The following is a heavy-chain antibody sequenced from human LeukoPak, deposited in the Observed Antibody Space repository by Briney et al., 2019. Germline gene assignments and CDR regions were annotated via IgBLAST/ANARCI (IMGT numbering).Heavy chain of an antibody. CDR3: AKDRPLAGDY. CDR1: GFTFSSYG. Sequence: PGGSLRLSCAASGFTFSSYGMHWVRQAPGKGLEWVAVISYDGSNKYYADSVKSRFTISRDNSKNTLYLQMNSLRAEDTAVYYCAKDRPLAGDYWGQGTLVTVSS. J-gene: IGHJ4*02. V-gene: IGHV3-30*18. D-gene: IGHD6-6*01. CDR2: ISYDGSNK.